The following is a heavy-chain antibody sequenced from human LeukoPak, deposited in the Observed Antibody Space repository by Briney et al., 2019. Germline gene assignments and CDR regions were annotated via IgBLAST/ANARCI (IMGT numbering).Heavy chain of an antibody. Sequence: GGSLRLSCAASGFTFSSYAMHWVRQAPGKGLEWVAVISYDGSNKYYADSVKGRFTISRDNSKNTLYLQMNSLRAEDTAVYYCARDSAYSSSWPYFDYWGQGTLVTVSS. D-gene: IGHD6-13*01. CDR1: GFTFSSYA. V-gene: IGHV3-30*04. CDR2: ISYDGSNK. CDR3: ARDSAYSSSWPYFDY. J-gene: IGHJ4*02.